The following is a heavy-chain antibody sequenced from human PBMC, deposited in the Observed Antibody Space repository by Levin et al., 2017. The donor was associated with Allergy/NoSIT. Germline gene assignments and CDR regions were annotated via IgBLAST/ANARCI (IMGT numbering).Heavy chain of an antibody. CDR1: GGSISSSSYY. J-gene: IGHJ4*02. CDR3: ASDVRDYGSGSYGGGRIDY. Sequence: SQTLSLTCTVSGGSISSSSYYWGWIRQPPGKGLAWIGSIYYSGSTYYNPSLKSRVTISVDTSKNQFSLKLSSVTAADTAVYYWASDVRDYGSGSYGGGRIDYWGQGTLVTVSS. D-gene: IGHD3-10*01. CDR2: IYYSGST. V-gene: IGHV4-39*07.